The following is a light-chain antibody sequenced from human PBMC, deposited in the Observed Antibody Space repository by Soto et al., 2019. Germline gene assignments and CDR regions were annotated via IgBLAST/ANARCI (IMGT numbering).Light chain of an antibody. Sequence: QSALTQPASVSGSPGQSITISCTGTSSDVGGYNYVSWYQQHPGKAPKLMVYDVSKRPSGVPDRLSGSKSGNTASLTISGLQAEDEADYYCCSFAGSYTYVFGTGTKVTAL. CDR3: CSFAGSYTYV. J-gene: IGLJ1*01. V-gene: IGLV2-11*01. CDR2: DVS. CDR1: SSDVGGYNY.